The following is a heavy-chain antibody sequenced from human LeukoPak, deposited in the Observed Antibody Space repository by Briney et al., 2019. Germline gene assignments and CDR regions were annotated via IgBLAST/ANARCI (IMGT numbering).Heavy chain of an antibody. Sequence: SETLSLTCTVSGYSISSGYYWGWIRQPPGQGLEWIGSIYHSGSTYYNPSLKSRVTISVDTSKNQFSLKLSSVTAADTAVYYCARDLGRSLIYDFWSGYPLDYWGQGTLVTVSS. CDR2: IYHSGST. V-gene: IGHV4-38-2*02. CDR3: ARDLGRSLIYDFWSGYPLDY. J-gene: IGHJ4*02. D-gene: IGHD3-3*01. CDR1: GYSISSGYY.